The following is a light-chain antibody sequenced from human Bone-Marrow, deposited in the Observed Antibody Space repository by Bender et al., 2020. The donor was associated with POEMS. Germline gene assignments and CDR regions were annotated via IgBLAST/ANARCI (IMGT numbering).Light chain of an antibody. CDR1: SSKFGSYP. CDR2: NNS. V-gene: IGLV1-44*01. Sequence: QSVLTQPPSASGTPGQRFTISCSGSSSKFGSYPVNWYQQLPGAAPKLVIFNNSQRPSGVPDRFSGSNSGTSASLAISWVLSDDEADFYCATWDDSLNGWVFGGGTKLTVL. CDR3: ATWDDSLNGWV. J-gene: IGLJ3*02.